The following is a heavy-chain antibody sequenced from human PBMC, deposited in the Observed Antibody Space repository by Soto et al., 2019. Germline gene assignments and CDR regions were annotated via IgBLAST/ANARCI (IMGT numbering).Heavy chain of an antibody. Sequence: PSETLSLTCTVSGGSVSSGSYYWSWLRQSPGKGPEWIGSVFYTGFTSYNPSLESRVSVSVDTSKSQFSLKLSAVTAADTAVYYCATSQKGYNWNYFDHWGQGALVTVSS. CDR3: ATSQKGYNWNYFDH. J-gene: IGHJ4*02. CDR2: VFYTGFT. D-gene: IGHD1-20*01. V-gene: IGHV4-39*01. CDR1: GGSVSSGSYY.